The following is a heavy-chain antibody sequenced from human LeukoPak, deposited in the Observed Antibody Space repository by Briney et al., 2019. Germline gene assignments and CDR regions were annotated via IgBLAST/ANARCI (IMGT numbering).Heavy chain of an antibody. CDR3: ARRKRPGDYFDF. CDR1: GGSISSHY. CDR2: IYYSGST. V-gene: IGHV4-59*08. Sequence: PSETLSLTCTVSGGSISSHYWSWIRQPPGKGLEWIGYIYYSGSTNYNPSLKSRVTISVDTSKNQFSLELESVTAADTAVYYCARRKRPGDYFDFWGQGILVTVSS. J-gene: IGHJ4*02. D-gene: IGHD1-1*01.